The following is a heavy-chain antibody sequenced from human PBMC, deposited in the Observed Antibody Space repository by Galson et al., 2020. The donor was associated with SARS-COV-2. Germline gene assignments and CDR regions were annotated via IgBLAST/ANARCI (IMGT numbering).Heavy chain of an antibody. J-gene: IGHJ4*02. CDR1: GSSFTTSW. CDR3: ASQFDY. CDR2: IYPGDSDT. Sequence: HGESLKISCQSPGSSFTTSWIAWVRQMPGKGLEWMGIIYPGDSDTRYSPSFQGQVTISADNSISTAYLQWSSLRASDTAMYYCASQFDYWGQGTLVTVSS. V-gene: IGHV5-51*01.